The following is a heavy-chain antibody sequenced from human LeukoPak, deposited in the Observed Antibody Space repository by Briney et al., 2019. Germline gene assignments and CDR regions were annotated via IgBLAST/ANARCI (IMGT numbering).Heavy chain of an antibody. J-gene: IGHJ6*02. V-gene: IGHV3-21*01. CDR3: ARAVSGSGSYSLDYYYGMDV. CDR1: GFTFSSYS. CDR2: ISRSSSYI. Sequence: GGSLRLSCAASGFTFSSYSMNWVRQAPGKGLEWVSSISRSSSYIYYADSVKGRFTTSRDKAKDSLYLQMNSLRAEDTAVYYCARAVSGSGSYSLDYYYGMDVWGQGTTVTVSS. D-gene: IGHD3-10*01.